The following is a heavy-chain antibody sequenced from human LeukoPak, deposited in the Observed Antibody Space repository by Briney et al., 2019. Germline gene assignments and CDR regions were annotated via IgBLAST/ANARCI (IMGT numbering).Heavy chain of an antibody. D-gene: IGHD3-3*01. CDR2: ISSSGSTI. Sequence: PGGSLRLSCAASGFTLSSYEMNWVRQAPGKGLEWVSYISSSGSTIYYADSVKGRFTISRDNAKNSLYLQMNSLRAEDTAVYYCARDAPITIQQNYYCYYGMDVWGQGTTVTVSS. V-gene: IGHV3-48*03. J-gene: IGHJ6*02. CDR1: GFTLSSYE. CDR3: ARDAPITIQQNYYCYYGMDV.